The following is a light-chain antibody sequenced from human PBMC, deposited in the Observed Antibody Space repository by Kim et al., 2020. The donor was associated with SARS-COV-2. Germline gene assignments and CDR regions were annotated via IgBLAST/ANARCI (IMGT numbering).Light chain of an antibody. V-gene: IGLV2-14*03. CDR3: SSYTSSDTLV. J-gene: IGLJ2*01. CDR1: SSDVGGYNY. CDR2: DVS. Sequence: GQSSTISFAGTSSDVGGYNYVSWYQQHPGKAPKLMIYDVSSRPSGVSDRFSGSKSGNTASLTISGLQAEDEADYYCSSYTSSDTLVFGGGTQLTVL.